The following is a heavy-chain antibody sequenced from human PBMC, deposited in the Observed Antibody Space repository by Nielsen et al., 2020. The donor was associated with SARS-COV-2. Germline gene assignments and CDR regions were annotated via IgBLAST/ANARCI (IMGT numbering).Heavy chain of an antibody. CDR2: IKHDGSER. CDR3: ARVGWWCTSTGCQSYFDY. J-gene: IGHJ4*02. D-gene: IGHD2-2*01. Sequence: GGSLRLSCAASGFTFSSYWMSWVRQAPGKGLEWVANIKHDGSERSSVDSVKGRLTISRDNAKNSLYLQMNSLRAGDTAVYYCARVGWWCTSTGCQSYFDYWGRGTLVTVSS. V-gene: IGHV3-7*03. CDR1: GFTFSSYW.